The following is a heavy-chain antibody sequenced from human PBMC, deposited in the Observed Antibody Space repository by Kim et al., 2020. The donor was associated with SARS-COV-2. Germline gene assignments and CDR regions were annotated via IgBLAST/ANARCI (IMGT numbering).Heavy chain of an antibody. J-gene: IGHJ5*02. Sequence: SETLSLTCAVSGGSISSSNWWCWVRQPPGRGLEWIGDIYHSGSTNYNPSHKSRVTISVDKSKKQFSLKLSSVTAAATAVYYCAGTVDWGDILGTNWFDPWGQGTLVTVSS. V-gene: IGHV4-4*02. CDR2: IYHSGST. CDR1: GGSISSSNW. CDR3: AGTVDWGDILGTNWFDP. D-gene: IGHD3-9*01.